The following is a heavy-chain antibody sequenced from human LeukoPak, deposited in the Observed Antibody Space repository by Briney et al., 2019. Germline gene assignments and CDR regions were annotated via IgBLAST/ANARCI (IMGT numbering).Heavy chain of an antibody. Sequence: SVKVSCKASGGTFSSYAISWVRQAPGQGLEWMGGIIPIFGTANYAQKFQGRVTITADESTSTAYMELSSLRSENTAVYYCARAPVAMVFHLPDYWGQGTLVTVSS. J-gene: IGHJ4*02. CDR2: IIPIFGTA. V-gene: IGHV1-69*01. CDR1: GGTFSSYA. CDR3: ARAPVAMVFHLPDY. D-gene: IGHD5-18*01.